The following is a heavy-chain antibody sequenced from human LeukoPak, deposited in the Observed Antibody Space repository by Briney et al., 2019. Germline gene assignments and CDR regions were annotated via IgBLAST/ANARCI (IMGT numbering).Heavy chain of an antibody. CDR1: GFSFSSYP. Sequence: PGRSLRLSCAASGFSFSSYPMHWVRQAPGKGLEWVAVVSEDGNKIFDADFVKGRFTISRDNSKNTLYLQMNSLRGEDTAVYYCARGQPLLEGYVYYMDVWGKGTAVTVSS. V-gene: IGHV3-30*01. CDR2: VSEDGNKI. D-gene: IGHD2-2*01. J-gene: IGHJ6*03. CDR3: ARGQPLLEGYVYYMDV.